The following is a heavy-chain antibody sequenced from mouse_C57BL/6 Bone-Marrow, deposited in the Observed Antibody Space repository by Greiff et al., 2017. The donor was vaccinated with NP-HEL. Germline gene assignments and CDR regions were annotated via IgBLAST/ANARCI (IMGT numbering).Heavy chain of an antibody. V-gene: IGHV5-15*01. CDR1: GFTFSDYG. CDR2: ISNLAYSI. D-gene: IGHD1-1*01. CDR3: ARHCYGSSYEYFDY. Sequence: EVQLVESGGGLVQPGGSLKLSCAASGFTFSDYGMAWVRQAPRKGLEWVAFISNLAYSIYYAANVTGRFTISGENAKNTLNLEMSSLRSEDAAMYYCARHCYGSSYEYFDYWGQGTTLTVSS. J-gene: IGHJ2*01.